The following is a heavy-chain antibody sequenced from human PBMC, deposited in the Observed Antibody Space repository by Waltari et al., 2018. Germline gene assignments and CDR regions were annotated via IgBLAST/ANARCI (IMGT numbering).Heavy chain of an antibody. CDR1: GGSIVSHS. CDR2: SYYSVRN. J-gene: IGHJ4*02. CDR3: ARGGSSSSTFDFDY. V-gene: IGHV4-59*11. Sequence: QVQLQESGPGLVRPSEPLSLTCPSPGGSIVSHSWSWIRRRPRKGLEWIGYSYYSVRNNYNPSLKSRVTISVDTSNNQYSLKLRSVTAADTAVYYCARGGSSSSTFDFDYWGQGTLVTVSS. D-gene: IGHD6-6*01.